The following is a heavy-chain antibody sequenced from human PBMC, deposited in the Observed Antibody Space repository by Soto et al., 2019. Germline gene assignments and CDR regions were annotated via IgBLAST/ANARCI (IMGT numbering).Heavy chain of an antibody. CDR3: ARVWGYSYGLASDI. J-gene: IGHJ3*02. Sequence: TSETLSLTCAVSGGSISSGGDSWSWIRQPPGKGLEWIGYIYHSGSTYYNPSLKSRVTISVDRSKSQFSLKLSSVTAADTAVYYCARVWGYSYGLASDIWGQGTMVTVSS. CDR1: GGSISSGGDS. D-gene: IGHD5-18*01. V-gene: IGHV4-30-2*01. CDR2: IYHSGST.